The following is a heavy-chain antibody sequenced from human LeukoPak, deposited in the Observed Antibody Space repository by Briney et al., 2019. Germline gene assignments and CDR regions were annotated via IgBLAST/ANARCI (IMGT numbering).Heavy chain of an antibody. CDR2: INHSGST. V-gene: IGHV4-34*01. Sequence: PSETLSLTCAVYGGSFSGYYWSWIRQPPGKGLEWIGEINHSGSTNYNPSLKSRVTISVDTSKNQFSLKLSSVTAADTAVYYCARMKWELLLDAFDIWGQGTMVTASS. J-gene: IGHJ3*02. D-gene: IGHD1-26*01. CDR1: GGSFSGYY. CDR3: ARMKWELLLDAFDI.